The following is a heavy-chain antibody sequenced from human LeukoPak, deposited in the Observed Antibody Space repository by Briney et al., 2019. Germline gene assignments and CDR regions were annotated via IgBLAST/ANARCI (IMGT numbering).Heavy chain of an antibody. D-gene: IGHD3-10*01. V-gene: IGHV3-48*03. Sequence: GGSLRLSCAASGFTFRSYEMNWVRQAPGKGLEWVSYISSSGSTIYYADSVKGRFTISRDNAKNMLYLQMNSLRAEDTAVYYCAKDLHYGSADYWGQGTLVTVSS. CDR1: GFTFRSYE. CDR2: ISSSGSTI. J-gene: IGHJ4*02. CDR3: AKDLHYGSADY.